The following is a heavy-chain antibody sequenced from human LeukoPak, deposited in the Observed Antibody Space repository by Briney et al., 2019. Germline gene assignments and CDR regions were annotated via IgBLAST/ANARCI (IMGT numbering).Heavy chain of an antibody. CDR2: IVVGSGNT. Sequence: SVKVSCKTSGFTLTRSAMQWVRQARGQGLEWIGWIVVGSGNTNYAQKFQERVTITRDMSASTAYMELSSLRSEDTAVYYCARGDPTFDYWGQGTLVTVSS. CDR1: GFTLTRSA. D-gene: IGHD3-10*01. CDR3: ARGDPTFDY. V-gene: IGHV1-58*02. J-gene: IGHJ4*02.